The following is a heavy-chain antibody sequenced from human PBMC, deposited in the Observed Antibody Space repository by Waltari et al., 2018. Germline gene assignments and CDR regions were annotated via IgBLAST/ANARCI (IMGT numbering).Heavy chain of an antibody. J-gene: IGHJ4*02. CDR3: ASDHFEAVAGTA. Sequence: QVQLQESGPGLVKPSQTLSLTCTVSGGSISSGSYYWSWIRQPAGKGLEWIGYIYTSGSTNYNPSLKSRVTISVDTSKNQFSLKLSSVTAADTAVYYCASDHFEAVAGTAWGQGTLVTVSS. D-gene: IGHD6-19*01. V-gene: IGHV4-61*09. CDR1: GGSISSGSYY. CDR2: IYTSGST.